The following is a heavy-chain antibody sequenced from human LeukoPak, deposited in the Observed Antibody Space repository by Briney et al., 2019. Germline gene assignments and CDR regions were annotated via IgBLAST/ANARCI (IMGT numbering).Heavy chain of an antibody. CDR3: ARGSGKDFVYSGYDSALYYYYYMDV. D-gene: IGHD5-12*01. CDR1: GYTFTSYD. J-gene: IGHJ6*03. Sequence: AASVKVSCKASGYTFTSYDINWVRQATGQGLEWMGWMNPNSGNTGYAQKFQGRVTITRNTSISTAYMELSSLRSEDTAVYYCARGSGKDFVYSGYDSALYYYYYMDVWGKGTTVTVSS. CDR2: MNPNSGNT. V-gene: IGHV1-8*01.